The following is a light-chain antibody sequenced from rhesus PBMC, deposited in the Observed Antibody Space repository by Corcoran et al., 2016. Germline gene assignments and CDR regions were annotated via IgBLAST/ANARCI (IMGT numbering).Light chain of an antibody. CDR2: EVS. Sequence: QAALTQPRSVSGSHGQSVTISCTGTSSDIGGYNYVSWYQHHPGTAPKLMIYEVSKRPSGVSDRFSGSKSGNTASLTISGLQAEDEADYYCSSYAGSNTYIFGAGTRLTVL. V-gene: IGLV2-32*02. CDR1: SSDIGGYNY. J-gene: IGLJ1*01. CDR3: SSYAGSNTYI.